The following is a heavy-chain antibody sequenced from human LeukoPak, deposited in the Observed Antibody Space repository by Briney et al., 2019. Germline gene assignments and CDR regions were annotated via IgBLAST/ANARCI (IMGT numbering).Heavy chain of an antibody. CDR2: ISGSGGST. J-gene: IGHJ3*02. Sequence: GGSLRLSCAASGFTFSSYAMSWVRQAAGTVLDWVSAISGSGGSTYYADSVKGRFTISRDNSKNTLYLQMNSLRAEDTAVYYCAESLEPDAFDIWGQGTMVTVSS. CDR1: GFTFSSYA. D-gene: IGHD1-14*01. CDR3: AESLEPDAFDI. V-gene: IGHV3-23*01.